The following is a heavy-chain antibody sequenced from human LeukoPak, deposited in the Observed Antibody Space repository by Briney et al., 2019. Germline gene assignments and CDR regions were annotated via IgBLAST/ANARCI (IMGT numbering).Heavy chain of an antibody. J-gene: IGHJ4*02. V-gene: IGHV3-66*01. CDR2: IYSGGSR. CDR3: ARELVGATRGFDY. D-gene: IGHD1-26*01. CDR1: GFTVSSNY. Sequence: GGSLRLSCAASGFTVSSNYMSWVRQAPGRGLEWVSVIYSGGSRYYADSVKGRFTISRDNSKNTLYLQMNSLRAEDTAVYYCARELVGATRGFDYWGQGTLVTVSS.